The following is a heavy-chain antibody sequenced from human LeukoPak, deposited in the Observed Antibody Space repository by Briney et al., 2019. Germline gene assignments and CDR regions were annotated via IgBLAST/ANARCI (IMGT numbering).Heavy chain of an antibody. V-gene: IGHV4-30-4*07. CDR3: ARNGDDSSDYYYFDY. CDR2: IYNSGST. D-gene: IGHD3-22*01. CDR1: GDSISSGDYS. J-gene: IGHJ4*02. Sequence: SQTLSLTCAVSGDSISSGDYSWSWIRQPPGKGLEWIGYIYNSGSTKYNPSLKSRVTISVDTSKNQFSLKLNSVTAADTAVYYCARNGDDSSDYYYFDYWGQGTLVTVSS.